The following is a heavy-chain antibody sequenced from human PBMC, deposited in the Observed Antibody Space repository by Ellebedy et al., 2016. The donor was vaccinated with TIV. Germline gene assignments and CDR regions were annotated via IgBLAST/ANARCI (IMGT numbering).Heavy chain of an antibody. Sequence: MPSETLSLTCTVSGGSISSSTYYWGWIRQPPGKGLEWIGSFYYSGSTKYNPSLKSRVTISVDTSKDQFSLKLSSVTAADTAVYYCATSRHPLYGMDVWGQGTTVTVSS. CDR3: ATSRHPLYGMDV. J-gene: IGHJ6*02. CDR1: GGSISSSTYY. CDR2: FYYSGST. V-gene: IGHV4-39*07.